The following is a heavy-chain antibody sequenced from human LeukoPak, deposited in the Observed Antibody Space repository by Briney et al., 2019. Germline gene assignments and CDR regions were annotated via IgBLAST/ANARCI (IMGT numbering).Heavy chain of an antibody. D-gene: IGHD3-10*01. Sequence: SETLSLTCTVSGGSISSYYWSWIRQPPGKGLEWIGYIYYSGSTNYNPSLKSRVTISVDRSKNQFSLKLSSVTAADTAVYYCASSGSGSYPLDYWGQGTLVTVSS. V-gene: IGHV4-59*12. CDR3: ASSGSGSYPLDY. J-gene: IGHJ4*02. CDR1: GGSISSYY. CDR2: IYYSGST.